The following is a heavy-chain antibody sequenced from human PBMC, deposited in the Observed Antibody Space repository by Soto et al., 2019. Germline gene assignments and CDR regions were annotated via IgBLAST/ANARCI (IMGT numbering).Heavy chain of an antibody. J-gene: IGHJ3*02. CDR3: ARSFGGAFELAFDI. CDR1: GGSFSGYY. V-gene: IGHV4-34*01. Sequence: SETLSLTCAVYGGSFSGYYWSWIRQPPGKGLEWIGEINHSGSTNYNPSLKSRVTISVDTSKNQFSLKLSSVTAADTAVYYCARSFGGAFELAFDIWGQGTMVTVSS. D-gene: IGHD3-10*01. CDR2: INHSGST.